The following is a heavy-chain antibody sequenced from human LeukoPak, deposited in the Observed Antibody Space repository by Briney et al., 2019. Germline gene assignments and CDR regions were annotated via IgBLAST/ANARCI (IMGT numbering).Heavy chain of an antibody. V-gene: IGHV3-23*01. CDR2: LSSSGGST. CDR3: ARDVIAAAGTWYYYYYMDV. J-gene: IGHJ6*03. D-gene: IGHD6-13*01. Sequence: GGTLRLSCAASGFTFSNYGMNWVRQAPGKGLEWVSALSSSGGSTYYADSVKGRFTISRDNAKNSLYLQMNSLRAEDTAVYYCARDVIAAAGTWYYYYYMDVWGKGTTVTVSS. CDR1: GFTFSNYG.